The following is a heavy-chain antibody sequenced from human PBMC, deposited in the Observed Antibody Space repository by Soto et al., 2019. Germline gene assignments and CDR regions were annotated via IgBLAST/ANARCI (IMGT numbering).Heavy chain of an antibody. CDR3: AKAEYYVSGSYYRSFDY. J-gene: IGHJ4*02. CDR1: KFTFSRYT. D-gene: IGHD3-10*01. V-gene: IGHV3-23*01. Sequence: GGSLRLSCAASKFTFSRYTMSWVRQAPGKGLEWVSTITSTGVGTYYADSVKGRSTISRDNSKNTLYLQMNSLRAEDTAVYYCAKAEYYVSGSYYRSFDYWGQGTLVTSPQ. CDR2: ITSTGVGT.